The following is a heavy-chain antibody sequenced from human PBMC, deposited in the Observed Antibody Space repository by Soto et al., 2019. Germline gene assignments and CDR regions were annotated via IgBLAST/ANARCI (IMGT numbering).Heavy chain of an antibody. J-gene: IGHJ4*02. CDR1: GYTLTELS. Sequence: ASVKVSCKVSGYTLTELSMHWVRQAPGKGLEWMGGFDPEDGETIYAQKFQGRVTMTEDKSTDTAYMELSSLRSEDTAVYYCATGKYCSGGSCYASLTDYWGQGTLVTVSS. CDR3: ATGKYCSGGSCYASLTDY. CDR2: FDPEDGET. D-gene: IGHD2-15*01. V-gene: IGHV1-24*01.